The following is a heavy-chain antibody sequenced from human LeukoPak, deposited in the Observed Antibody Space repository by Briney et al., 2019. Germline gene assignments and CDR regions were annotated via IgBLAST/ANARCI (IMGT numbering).Heavy chain of an antibody. D-gene: IGHD1-1*01. V-gene: IGHV3-23*01. CDR2: TSSNGEVK. J-gene: IGHJ4*02. Sequence: LPAGSLRLSCVASGFILENHAMSWIRQAPGKGLEWVSGTSSNGEVKYYADSVKGRFTVSRDNSKDTLYLQMDSLGVEDTAMYYCARDFNWNEPYYFDYWGPGTLVTVSS. CDR1: GFILENHA. CDR3: ARDFNWNEPYYFDY.